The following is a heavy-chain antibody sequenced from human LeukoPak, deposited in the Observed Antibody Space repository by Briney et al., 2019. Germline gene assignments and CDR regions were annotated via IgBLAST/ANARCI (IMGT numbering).Heavy chain of an antibody. D-gene: IGHD3-22*01. CDR3: ARTFYYDSRGSVGHYFDS. CDR2: IYYTGST. CDR1: GGSISSSSYY. J-gene: IGHJ4*02. Sequence: SETLSLTCTVSGGSISSSSYYWGWIRQPPGKGLEWIGIIYYTGSTYYNPSLKSRVTISVDTSKYQFSLRLSSVTAADTAVYFCARTFYYDSRGSVGHYFDSWGQGTLVTVSS. V-gene: IGHV4-39*01.